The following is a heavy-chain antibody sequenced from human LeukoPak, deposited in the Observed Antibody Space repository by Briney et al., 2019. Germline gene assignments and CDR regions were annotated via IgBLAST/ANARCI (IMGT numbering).Heavy chain of an antibody. CDR1: GFTFSSYE. J-gene: IGHJ4*02. V-gene: IGHV3-48*03. CDR2: ISSSGSTI. CDR3: AKSSPPPLRY. Sequence: GGSLRLSCAASGFTFSSYEMNWVRQAPGKGLEWVSYISSSGSTIYYADSVKGRFTISRDNSKNTLYLQMNSLRAEDTAVYYCAKSSPPPLRYWGQGTPVTVSS.